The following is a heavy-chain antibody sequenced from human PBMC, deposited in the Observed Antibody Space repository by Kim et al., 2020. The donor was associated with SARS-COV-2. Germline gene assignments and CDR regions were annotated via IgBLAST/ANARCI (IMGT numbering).Heavy chain of an antibody. Sequence: EQKYQGRATITADESTSTAYMELGNLRSEDTAVYYCARADTAMDTHTFDYWGQGTLVTVSS. D-gene: IGHD5-18*01. J-gene: IGHJ4*02. V-gene: IGHV1-69*01. CDR3: ARADTAMDTHTFDY.